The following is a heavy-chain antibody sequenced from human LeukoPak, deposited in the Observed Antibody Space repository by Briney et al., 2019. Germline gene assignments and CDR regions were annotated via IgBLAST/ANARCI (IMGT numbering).Heavy chain of an antibody. CDR2: ISYDGSNK. V-gene: IGHV3-30*18. J-gene: IGHJ4*02. Sequence: PGGSLRLSCAASGFTFSSYGMHWVRQAPGKGLEWVAVISYDGSNKYYADSVKGRFTISRDNSKNTLYLQMNSLRAEDTAVYYCAKPLKPQYYYDSSGYYEGDYWGQGTLVTVSS. D-gene: IGHD3-22*01. CDR3: AKPLKPQYYYDSSGYYEGDY. CDR1: GFTFSSYG.